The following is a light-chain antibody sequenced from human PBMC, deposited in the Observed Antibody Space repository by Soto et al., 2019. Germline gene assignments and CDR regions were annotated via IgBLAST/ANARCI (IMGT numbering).Light chain of an antibody. CDR1: SSDVGGYNY. CDR2: EVS. Sequence: QSALTQPASVSGSPGQSITISCTGTSSDVGGYNYVSWYQQHPGKVPKLMIYEVSNRPSGVSNRFSASKSGNTASLTISGLQAEDEADYYCSSYAGSNVVFGGGTKLTVL. J-gene: IGLJ2*01. CDR3: SSYAGSNVV. V-gene: IGLV2-14*01.